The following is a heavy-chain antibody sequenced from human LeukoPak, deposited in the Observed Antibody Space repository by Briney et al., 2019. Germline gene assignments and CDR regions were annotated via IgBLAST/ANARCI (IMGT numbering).Heavy chain of an antibody. V-gene: IGHV1-2*02. J-gene: IGHJ4*02. CDR2: INPNSGGT. D-gene: IGHD3/OR15-3a*01. Sequence: GASVKVSCKASGYTFTGYYMHWVRQAPGQGLEWMGWINPNSGGTNYAQKFQGRVTMTRDTSISTAYMELSRLRSDDTAVYHCARSPSYYFPYFDYWGQGTLVTVSS. CDR3: ARSPSYYFPYFDY. CDR1: GYTFTGYY.